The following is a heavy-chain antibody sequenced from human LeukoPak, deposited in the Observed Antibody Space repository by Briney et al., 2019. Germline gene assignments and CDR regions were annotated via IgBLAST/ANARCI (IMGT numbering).Heavy chain of an antibody. CDR3: ATGRGSARDY. V-gene: IGHV1-24*01. J-gene: IGHJ4*02. CDR1: GYTLTELS. D-gene: IGHD3-10*01. Sequence: GASVKVSCKVSGYTLTELSMHWVRQAPGKGRERMGGFDPEDVETIYAQKFKGRDTMTEDTSTDTAYMELSSLRSEDTAVYNCATGRGSARDYWGQGTLVTVSS. CDR2: FDPEDVET.